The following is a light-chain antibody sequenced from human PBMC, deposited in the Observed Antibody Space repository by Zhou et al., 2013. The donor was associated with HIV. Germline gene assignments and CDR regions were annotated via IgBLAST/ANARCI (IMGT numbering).Light chain of an antibody. CDR2: AAS. CDR3: QQSYSIPYT. V-gene: IGKV1-39*01. CDR1: QSISSY. Sequence: DIQMTQSPSSLSASLRDRVTITCRASQSISSYLNWYQQKPGKAPNLLIYAASNLQSGVPSRFSGSGSGTDFTLTISSLQPEDFATYYCQQSYSIPYTFGQGTKL. J-gene: IGKJ2*01.